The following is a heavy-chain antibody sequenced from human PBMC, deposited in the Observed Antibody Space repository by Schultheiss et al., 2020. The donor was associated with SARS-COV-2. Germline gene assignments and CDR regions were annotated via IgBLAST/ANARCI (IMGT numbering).Heavy chain of an antibody. V-gene: IGHV4-34*01. CDR1: GGSFSGYY. CDR3: ARHHYYDSSGYYDAFDI. J-gene: IGHJ3*02. Sequence: SETLSLTCAVYGGSFSGYYWSWIRQPPGKGLEWIGEINHSGSTNYNPSLKSRVTISVDTSKNQFSLKLSSVTAADTAVYYCARHHYYDSSGYYDAFDIWGQGTMVTVSS. D-gene: IGHD3-22*01. CDR2: INHSGST.